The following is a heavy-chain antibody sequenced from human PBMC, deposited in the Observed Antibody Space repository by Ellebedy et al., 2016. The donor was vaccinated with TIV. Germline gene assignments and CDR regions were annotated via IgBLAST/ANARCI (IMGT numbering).Heavy chain of an antibody. D-gene: IGHD5-18*01. Sequence: GESLKIPCKGSGYSFTNYWISWVRQMPGKGLEWMGRIDPSDSYTNYSPSFQGHVTHSTDKSISTASLQWGSLKASDTAIYYCARRETSGYNFGYDYWGQGTLVTVSS. CDR2: IDPSDSYT. CDR3: ARRETSGYNFGYDY. CDR1: GYSFTNYW. J-gene: IGHJ4*02. V-gene: IGHV5-10-1*01.